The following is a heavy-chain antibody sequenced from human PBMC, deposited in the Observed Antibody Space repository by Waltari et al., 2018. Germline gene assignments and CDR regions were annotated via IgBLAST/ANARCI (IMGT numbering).Heavy chain of an antibody. V-gene: IGHV3-30-3*01. J-gene: IGHJ1*01. Sequence: QVQLVESGGGVVQPGRSLRLSCAASGFTFSSYAMHWVRQAPGKGLEWVAAISYDGSNKYYADSVKGRFTISRDNSKNTLYLQMNSLRAEDTAVYYCARVKTAAGTPVQHWGRGTLVTVSS. CDR2: ISYDGSNK. D-gene: IGHD6-13*01. CDR3: ARVKTAAGTPVQH. CDR1: GFTFSSYA.